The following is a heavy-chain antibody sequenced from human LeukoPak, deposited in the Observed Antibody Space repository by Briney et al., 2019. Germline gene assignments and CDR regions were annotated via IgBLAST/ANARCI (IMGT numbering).Heavy chain of an antibody. CDR1: KFPFGSYD. CDR2: ISYDGSNK. CDR3: AKQGSLSVTGADY. V-gene: IGHV3-30*18. Sequence: PGGSLRLSCAASKFPFGSYDMHWVRQAPGKGLEWVTLISYDGSNKYYADSVRGRFTISRDNSKNTVYLQIYSLRVEDTGVYYCAKQGSLSVTGADYWGQGTLVTVSS. D-gene: IGHD2-8*02. J-gene: IGHJ4*02.